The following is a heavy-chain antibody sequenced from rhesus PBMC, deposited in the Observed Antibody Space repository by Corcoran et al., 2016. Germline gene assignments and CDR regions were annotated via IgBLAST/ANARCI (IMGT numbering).Heavy chain of an antibody. V-gene: IGHV2-174*01. CDR2: IYWDDDK. CDR3: ARGKFPDY. Sequence: QVTLKESGPALVKPTQTLTLPCTFSGFSLTTSGMAVGLLRQPSGKALEWLALIYWDDDKRYSTSLKSRLTIYKDTSKNQVVLTMTNIDPVYTATYYCARGKFPDYWGQGVLVTVSS. CDR1: GFSLTTSGMA. J-gene: IGHJ4*01.